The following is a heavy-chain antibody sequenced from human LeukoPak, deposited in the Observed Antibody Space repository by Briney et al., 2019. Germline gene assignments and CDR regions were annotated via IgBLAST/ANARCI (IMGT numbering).Heavy chain of an antibody. CDR2: ISSTSTT. J-gene: IGHJ5*02. CDR3: AKSLGATKSGFDP. V-gene: IGHV3-48*01. CDR1: GLTFSRITYS. D-gene: IGHD1-26*01. Sequence: GGSLRLSCAASGLTFSRITYSMNWVRQAPGKGLEWVSYISSTSTTEYADSVKGRFTISRDNAKNSLYLEMNSLRAGDTAVYYCAKSLGATKSGFDPWGQGTLVTVSS.